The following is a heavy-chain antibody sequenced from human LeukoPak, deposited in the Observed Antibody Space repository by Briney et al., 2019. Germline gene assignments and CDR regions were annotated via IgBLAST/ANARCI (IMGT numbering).Heavy chain of an antibody. J-gene: IGHJ4*02. CDR2: ISSSGSGDNT. CDR1: GVTLSTYA. V-gene: IGHV3-23*01. D-gene: IGHD6-6*01. CDR3: AILSSSTTEFDY. Sequence: GGSLRLSCAASGVTLSTYAMSWARQAPGKGLEWVSGISSSGSGDNTYYADSVKGRFTISRDNSKNTLYLQMNSLRAEDTAVYYCAILSSSTTEFDYWGQGTLVTVSS.